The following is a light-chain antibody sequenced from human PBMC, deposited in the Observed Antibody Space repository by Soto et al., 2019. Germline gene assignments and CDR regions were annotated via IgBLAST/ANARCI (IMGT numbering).Light chain of an antibody. CDR2: ENN. Sequence: QSVLTQPPSVSAAPGQKVTISCSGSSSNVWNNYVSWYQQLPGTAPKVLIYENNKRPAGIPDRFSGSKSGTSASLGITGLQTGDEAEYYCATWDSSLSAVVFGGGTKLTV. V-gene: IGLV1-51*01. CDR3: ATWDSSLSAVV. CDR1: SSNVWNNY. J-gene: IGLJ2*01.